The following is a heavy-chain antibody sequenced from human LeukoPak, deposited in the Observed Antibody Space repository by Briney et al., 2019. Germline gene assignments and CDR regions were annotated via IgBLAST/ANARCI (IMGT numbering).Heavy chain of an antibody. CDR3: ARDDYYDSSGPVHNAFDI. Sequence: GGSLRLSCAASGFTFSSYSMNWVRQAPGKGLEWVSSISSSSSYIYYADSVKGRFTISRDNAKNSLYLQMNSLRAEDTAVYYCARDDYYDSSGPVHNAFDIWGQGTMVTVSS. CDR1: GFTFSSYS. J-gene: IGHJ3*02. CDR2: ISSSSSYI. V-gene: IGHV3-21*01. D-gene: IGHD3-22*01.